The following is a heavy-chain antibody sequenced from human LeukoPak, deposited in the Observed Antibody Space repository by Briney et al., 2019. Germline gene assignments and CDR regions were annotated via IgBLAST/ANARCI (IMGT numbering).Heavy chain of an antibody. CDR2: INHRGSP. V-gene: IGHV4-34*01. Sequence: WETLSLTCAVYGGSFSGYYWSWIRQPPGKGLEWIGEINHRGSPTYNPSLKSRVTISVDTSRNQLSLQLTSVTAADTAIYFCARHLSRRYHFDSWGQGTLVTVSS. CDR1: GGSFSGYY. D-gene: IGHD6-13*01. J-gene: IGHJ4*02. CDR3: ARHLSRRYHFDS.